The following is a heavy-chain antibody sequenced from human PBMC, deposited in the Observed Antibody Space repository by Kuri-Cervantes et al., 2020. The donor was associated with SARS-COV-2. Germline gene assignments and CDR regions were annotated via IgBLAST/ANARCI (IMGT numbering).Heavy chain of an antibody. CDR3: AKRSGYYYDSSGYYLDY. CDR1: GFTFSSYA. D-gene: IGHD3-22*01. V-gene: IGHV3-30*07. CDR2: ISYDGSNK. Sequence: GESLKISCAASGFTFSSYAMHWVRQVPGKGLEWVAVISYDGSNKYYADSVKGRFTISRDTSKNTLYLQMNSLRAEDTAIYYCAKRSGYYYDSSGYYLDYWGQGTLVTVSS. J-gene: IGHJ4*02.